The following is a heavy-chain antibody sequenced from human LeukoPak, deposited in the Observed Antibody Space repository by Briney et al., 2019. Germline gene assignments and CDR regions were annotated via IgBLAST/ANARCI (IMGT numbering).Heavy chain of an antibody. CDR3: ARLYSGLEGIDY. Sequence: PGASVKVSCKASGGTFSSYAISWVRQAPGQGLEWMGGIIPIFGTANYAQKFQGRVTITADESTSTAYMELSSLRSEDTAVYYCARLYSGLEGIDYWGQGTLVTVSS. CDR1: GGTFSSYA. J-gene: IGHJ4*02. V-gene: IGHV1-69*13. D-gene: IGHD1-26*01. CDR2: IIPIFGTA.